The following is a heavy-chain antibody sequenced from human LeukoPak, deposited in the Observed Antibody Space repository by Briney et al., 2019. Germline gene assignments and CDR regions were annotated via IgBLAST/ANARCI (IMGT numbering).Heavy chain of an antibody. J-gene: IGHJ3*02. CDR2: IYSGGST. CDR3: ARGGGYSDAFDI. D-gene: IGHD5-18*01. Sequence: GGSLRLSCAASGFTFSNYAMSWVRQAPGKGLEWVSVIYSGGSTYYADSVKGRFTISRDNSKNTLYLQMNSLRAEDTAVYYCARGGGYSDAFDIWGQGTMVTVSS. V-gene: IGHV3-53*01. CDR1: GFTFSNYA.